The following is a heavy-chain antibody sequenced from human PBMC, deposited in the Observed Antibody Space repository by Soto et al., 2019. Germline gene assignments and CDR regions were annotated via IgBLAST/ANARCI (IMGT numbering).Heavy chain of an antibody. V-gene: IGHV1-3*01. CDR1: GYTFITYA. J-gene: IGHJ4*02. CDR3: ARGIIVGGWYPYYFDY. CDR2: INAGNGNT. D-gene: IGHD6-19*01. Sequence: ASVKVSCKASGYTFITYAMHWVRQAPGQRLEWMGWINAGNGNTKYSQKFQGRVSITRDTSASTAYMELSSLRSEDTAVYYCARGIIVGGWYPYYFDYWDQGTLVTVSS.